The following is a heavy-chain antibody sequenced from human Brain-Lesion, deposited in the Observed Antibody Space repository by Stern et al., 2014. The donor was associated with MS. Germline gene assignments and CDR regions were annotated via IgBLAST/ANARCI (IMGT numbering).Heavy chain of an antibody. J-gene: IGHJ4*02. CDR2: IYSSGST. CDR1: GGSINTNNYY. D-gene: IGHD4-17*01. Sequence: QLVESGPGLVKPSETLSLTCTVSGGSINTNNYYWGWIRQPPGKGLEWIGNIYSSGSTFYSPSLKSRVTMSVDPSTNPYSMKMSSVTAADTAVYYCARTGDDFGDYSISYWGQGTLVTVSS. CDR3: ARTGDDFGDYSISY. V-gene: IGHV4-39*01.